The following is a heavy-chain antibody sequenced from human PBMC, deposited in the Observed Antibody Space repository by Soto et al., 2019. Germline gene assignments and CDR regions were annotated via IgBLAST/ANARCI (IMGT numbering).Heavy chain of an antibody. D-gene: IGHD3-3*01. CDR3: ARSPQYYTPGSYPLDY. Sequence: PSETLSLTCVVSSYVIESGHYWGWVRQPPGKGLEWVGSIYDSVTTYYNPSLRSRVTISADTYKDQFSLSLTSVTSEDAAVYYCARSPQYYTPGSYPLDYWGPEPMVTVS. CDR2: IYDSVTT. J-gene: IGHJ3*01. V-gene: IGHV4-38-2*01. CDR1: SYVIESGHY.